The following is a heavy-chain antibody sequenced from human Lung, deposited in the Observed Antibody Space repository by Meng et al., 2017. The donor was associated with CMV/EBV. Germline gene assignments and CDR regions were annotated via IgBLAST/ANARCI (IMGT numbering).Heavy chain of an antibody. CDR1: GYSISSGYY. Sequence: SXTXSLXCTVSGYSISSGYYWGWIRQPPGKGLEWIGEVYHSGYTNYNPSLKSRVTMSVDRSKNQFSLKLSSVTAADTDVYYCARVTEYGGNCFESWGQGTXVNGAS. V-gene: IGHV4-38-2*02. D-gene: IGHD4/OR15-4a*01. CDR3: ARVTEYGGNCFES. CDR2: VYHSGYT. J-gene: IGHJ4*02.